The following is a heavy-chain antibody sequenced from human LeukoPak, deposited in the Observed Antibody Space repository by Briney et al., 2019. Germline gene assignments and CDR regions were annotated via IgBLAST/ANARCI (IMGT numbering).Heavy chain of an antibody. CDR3: ARGVLWFGELPAPRMDV. J-gene: IGHJ6*04. V-gene: IGHV4-34*01. Sequence: KASETLSLTCAVYGGSLSGYYWIWIRQPPGKGLEWIGEINHSGSTNYNPSLKSRVTISVDTSKNQFSLKLSSVTAADTAVYYCARGVLWFGELPAPRMDVWGKGTTVTVSS. CDR1: GGSLSGYY. D-gene: IGHD3-10*01. CDR2: INHSGST.